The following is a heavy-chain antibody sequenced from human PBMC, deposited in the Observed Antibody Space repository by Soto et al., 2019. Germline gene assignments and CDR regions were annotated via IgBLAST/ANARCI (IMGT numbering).Heavy chain of an antibody. V-gene: IGHV3-74*01. J-gene: IGHJ6*02. CDR1: GFTFSSYW. D-gene: IGHD3-9*01. Sequence: GGSLRLSCAASGFTFSSYWMRWVRQAPGKGLVWVSRINSDGSSTSYADSVKGRFTISRDNAKNTLYLQMNSLRAEDTAVYYCARPGAGLRYFDWLASYYYYGMDVWGQGTTVTVSS. CDR2: INSDGSST. CDR3: ARPGAGLRYFDWLASYYYYGMDV.